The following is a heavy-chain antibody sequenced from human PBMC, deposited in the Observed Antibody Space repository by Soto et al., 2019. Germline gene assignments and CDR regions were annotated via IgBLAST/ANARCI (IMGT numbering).Heavy chain of an antibody. D-gene: IGHD3-3*01. Sequence: EVQLVESGGGLVKPGGSLRLSCAASGFTFSSYSMNWVRQAPGKGLEWVSSISSSSSYIYYADSVKGRFTISRDNAKNSLYLQMNSLRAEDTAVYYCARGADSIFGVDLQYFDYWGQGTLVTVSS. CDR3: ARGADSIFGVDLQYFDY. CDR1: GFTFSSYS. CDR2: ISSSSSYI. V-gene: IGHV3-21*01. J-gene: IGHJ4*02.